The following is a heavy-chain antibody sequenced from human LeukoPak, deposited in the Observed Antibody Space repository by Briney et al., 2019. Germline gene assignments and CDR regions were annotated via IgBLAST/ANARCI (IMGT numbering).Heavy chain of an antibody. Sequence: PGRSLRLSCAASGFTFSSYAMHWVRQAPGKGLEWVAVISYDGSNKYYAGPVKGRFTISRDNSKNTLYLQMNSLRAEDTAVYYCARGRYQLLWGDYWGQGTLVTVSS. J-gene: IGHJ4*02. D-gene: IGHD2-2*01. CDR3: ARGRYQLLWGDY. V-gene: IGHV3-30-3*01. CDR2: ISYDGSNK. CDR1: GFTFSSYA.